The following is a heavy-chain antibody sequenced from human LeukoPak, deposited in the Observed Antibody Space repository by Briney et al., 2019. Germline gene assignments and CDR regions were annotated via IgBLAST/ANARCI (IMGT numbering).Heavy chain of an antibody. CDR3: ARGTAVAGT. V-gene: IGHV4-59*01. Sequence: SETLSLTCTVSGGSISSYYWSWIRQPPGKGLEWIGYIYYSGSTNYNPSLKSRVTISVDTSKNQFSLKLSSVTAADTAVYYCARGTAVAGTWGQGILVTVSS. CDR2: IYYSGST. CDR1: GGSISSYY. D-gene: IGHD6-19*01. J-gene: IGHJ5*02.